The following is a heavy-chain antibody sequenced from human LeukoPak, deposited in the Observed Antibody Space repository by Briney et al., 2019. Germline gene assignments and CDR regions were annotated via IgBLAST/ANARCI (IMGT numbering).Heavy chain of an antibody. CDR2: IYYSGST. CDR1: GGSISSGGYD. CDR3: ARGRITMVRGVINGPYNWFDP. J-gene: IGHJ5*02. D-gene: IGHD3-10*01. Sequence: PSETLSLTCSVSGGSISSGGYDWSWIRQHPGKGLEWIGNIYYSGSTYYNPSLKSRVTISVDTSKNQFSLKLSSVTAADTAVYYCARGRITMVRGVINGPYNWFDPWGQGTLVTVSS. V-gene: IGHV4-31*03.